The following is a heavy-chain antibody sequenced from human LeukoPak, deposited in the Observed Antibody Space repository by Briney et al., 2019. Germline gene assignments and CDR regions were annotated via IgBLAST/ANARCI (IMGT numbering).Heavy chain of an antibody. Sequence: GGSLTLSCAASGFTFSSYAMYWVRQAPGKGLEWVSGIFGSGGSTHYADSVKGRFTISRDNSKNTVYLQMNSLRAEDTAVYYCEKTTTGYSSGRFPGWPVDYWGQGTLVTVSS. D-gene: IGHD6-19*01. CDR2: IFGSGGST. J-gene: IGHJ4*02. V-gene: IGHV3-23*01. CDR3: EKTTTGYSSGRFPGWPVDY. CDR1: GFTFSSYA.